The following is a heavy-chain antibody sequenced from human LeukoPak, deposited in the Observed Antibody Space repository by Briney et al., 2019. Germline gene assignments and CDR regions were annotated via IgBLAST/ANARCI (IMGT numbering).Heavy chain of an antibody. CDR1: GFIFSSFG. V-gene: IGHV3-15*01. CDR2: IKSKTDGGTT. CDR3: TTRGGSFSIFDY. J-gene: IGHJ4*02. Sequence: GGSLRLSCAASGFIFSSFGMHWVRQAPGKGLEWVGRIKSKTDGGTTDYAAPVKGRFTISRDDSKNTLYLQMNSLKTEDTAVYYCTTRGGSFSIFDYWGQGTLVTVSS. D-gene: IGHD1-26*01.